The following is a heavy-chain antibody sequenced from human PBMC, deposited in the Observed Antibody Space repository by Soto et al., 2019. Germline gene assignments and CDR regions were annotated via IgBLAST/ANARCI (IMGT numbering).Heavy chain of an antibody. CDR2: IYYSGST. J-gene: IGHJ2*01. Sequence: QLQLQESGPGLVKPSETLSLTCTVSGGSISSSSYYWGWIRQPPGKGLEWIGSIYYSGSTYYNPSLKSRVTISVDTSKNQFSLKLSSVTAADTAVYYCARLRGVDPLSDLWGRGTLVTVSS. V-gene: IGHV4-39*01. CDR3: ARLRGVDPLSDL. CDR1: GGSISSSSYY. D-gene: IGHD5-12*01.